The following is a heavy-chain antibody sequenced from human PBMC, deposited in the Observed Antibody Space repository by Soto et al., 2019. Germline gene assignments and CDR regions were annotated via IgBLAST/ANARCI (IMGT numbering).Heavy chain of an antibody. D-gene: IGHD4-17*01. V-gene: IGHV3-48*01. CDR2: ISSSSSTI. J-gene: IGHJ4*02. CDR3: ARGVVGWTVTPSFDY. Sequence: EVQLVESGGGLVQPGGSLRLSCAASGFTFSSYSMNWVRQAPGKGLEWVSYISSSSSTIYYADSVKGRFTISRDNAKNSLDLQMNSMRAEDTAVDYCARGVVGWTVTPSFDYCGQGTLVTVSS. CDR1: GFTFSSYS.